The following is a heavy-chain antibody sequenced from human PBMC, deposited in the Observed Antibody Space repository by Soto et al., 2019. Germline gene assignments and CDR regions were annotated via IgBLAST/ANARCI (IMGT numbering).Heavy chain of an antibody. D-gene: IGHD3-3*01. V-gene: IGHV3-15*07. CDR1: GFTFSNAW. J-gene: IGHJ4*02. Sequence: PGGSLRLSCAASGFTFSNAWMNWVRQAPGKGLEWVGRIKSKTDGGTTDYAAPVKGRFTISRDDSKNTLYLQMNSLKTEDTAVYYCTTDPPRSYDFWSGTANDYDYWGQGTLVTVSS. CDR3: TTDPPRSYDFWSGTANDYDY. CDR2: IKSKTDGGTT.